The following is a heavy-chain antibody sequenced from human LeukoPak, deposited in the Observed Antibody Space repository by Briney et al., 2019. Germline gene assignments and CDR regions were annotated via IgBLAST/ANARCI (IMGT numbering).Heavy chain of an antibody. D-gene: IGHD3-22*01. CDR2: ISTSGSTI. CDR3: ARVVSENSGYQGY. CDR1: GFTLSDYY. Sequence: GGSLRLSCAASGFTLSDYYMSWIRQSPGNGLGWVSYISTSGSTIYYADSVKGRFTVSRDNAKNSLFLQMNSLRAEDTAVHYCARVVSENSGYQGYWGQGTLVTVSS. J-gene: IGHJ4*02. V-gene: IGHV3-11*04.